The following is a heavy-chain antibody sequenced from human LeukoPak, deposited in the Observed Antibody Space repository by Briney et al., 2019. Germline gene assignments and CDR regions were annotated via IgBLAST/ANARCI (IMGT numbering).Heavy chain of an antibody. Sequence: SVKVSCKASGYTFTSYAISWVRQAPGQGLEWMGGIIPIFGTANYAQKFQGRVTITADESTSTAYMELSSLRSEDTAVYYSARLPDYYDSSGYDPWGQGTLVTVSS. CDR1: GYTFTSYA. J-gene: IGHJ5*02. CDR2: IIPIFGTA. V-gene: IGHV1-69*13. D-gene: IGHD3-22*01. CDR3: ARLPDYYDSSGYDP.